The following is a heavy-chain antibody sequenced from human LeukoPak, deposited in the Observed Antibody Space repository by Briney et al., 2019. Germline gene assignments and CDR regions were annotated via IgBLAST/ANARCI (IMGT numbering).Heavy chain of an antibody. D-gene: IGHD3-3*01. V-gene: IGHV4-4*09. CDR2: IYTSGST. CDR3: ARAEEIAIFGVVFDY. CDR1: GGSISSYY. Sequence: SETLSLTCTVSGGSISSYYWSWIRQPPGKGLEWIGYIYTSGSTNYNPSLKSRVTISVDTSKNQFSLKLSSVTATDTAVYYCARAEEIAIFGVVFDYWGQGTLVTVSS. J-gene: IGHJ4*02.